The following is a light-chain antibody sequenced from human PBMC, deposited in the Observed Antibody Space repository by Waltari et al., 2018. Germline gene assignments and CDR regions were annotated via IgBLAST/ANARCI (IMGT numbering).Light chain of an antibody. CDR1: QSIERS. CDR3: HHYVRLPVT. CDR2: GAS. Sequence: EIMFTQSPGTLSLSTGERATLSCRTSQSIERSLASSQQKTGQAPRLLIYGASSRATDFPDRFSGRGSGTDFSFTINRLEPEDSALYYCHHYVRLPVTFGQGTKVEIK. J-gene: IGKJ1*01. V-gene: IGKV3-20*01.